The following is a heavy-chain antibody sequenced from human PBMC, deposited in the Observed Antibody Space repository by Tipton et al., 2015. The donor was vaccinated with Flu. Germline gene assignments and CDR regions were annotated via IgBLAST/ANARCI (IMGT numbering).Heavy chain of an antibody. CDR2: IHYSGSP. J-gene: IGHJ5*01. CDR1: GDSMRSDYF. V-gene: IGHV4-38-2*02. D-gene: IGHD4-11*01. Sequence: TLSLTCTVSGDSMRSDYFWAWIRQAPGKGLEWIGNIHYSGSPHYNPSLKSRVTITVDTSKNQFSLRLSSMTAADTAVYYCARRDYSTYVSDPKSWFDSWGQGTLVTVSS. CDR3: ARRDYSTYVSDPKSWFDS.